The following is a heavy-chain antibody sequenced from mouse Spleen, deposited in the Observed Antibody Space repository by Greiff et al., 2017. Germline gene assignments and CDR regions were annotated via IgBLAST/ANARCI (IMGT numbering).Heavy chain of an antibody. J-gene: IGHJ1*01. CDR2: ISYDGSN. CDR3: ARADGSRGYCDV. V-gene: IGHV3-6*01. D-gene: IGHD1-1*02. CDR1: GYSITSGYY. Sequence: EVQLVESGPGLVKPSQSLSLTCSVTGYSITSGYYWNWIRQFPGNNLEWMGYISYDGSNNYNPSLKNRISITRDTSKNQFFLKLNSVTTEDTATYYCARADGSRGYCDVWGAGTTVTVSS.